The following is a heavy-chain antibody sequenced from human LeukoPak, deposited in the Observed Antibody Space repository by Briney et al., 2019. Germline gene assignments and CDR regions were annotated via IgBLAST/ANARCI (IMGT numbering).Heavy chain of an antibody. J-gene: IGHJ6*03. CDR2: INAHTGVT. CDR1: GFTFTGHY. CDR3: ARDPLVSGSYSHGGDLPGYYYYYMDV. V-gene: IGHV1-2*02. Sequence: GASMKVSCKTSGFTFTGHYMHWLRQAPGQGLEWMGWINAHTGVTHYAVKFQGRVTLTRDTPISTVYMVLSRLRSDDTAVYYCARDPLVSGSYSHGGDLPGYYYYYMDVWGKGTTVTVSS. D-gene: IGHD1-26*01.